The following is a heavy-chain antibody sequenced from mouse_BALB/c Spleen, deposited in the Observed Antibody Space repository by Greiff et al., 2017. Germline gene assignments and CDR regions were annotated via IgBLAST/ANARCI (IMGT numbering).Heavy chain of an antibody. Sequence: QVQLQQSGAELVKPGASVKLSCKASGYTFTSYWMHWVKQRPGQGLEWIGEIDPSDSYTNYNQKFKGKATLTVDKSSSTAYMQLSSLTSEDSAVYYCATGSMDYWGQGTSVTVSS. CDR1: GYTFTSYW. V-gene: IGHV1-69*02. D-gene: IGHD4-1*01. CDR3: ATGSMDY. J-gene: IGHJ4*01. CDR2: IDPSDSYT.